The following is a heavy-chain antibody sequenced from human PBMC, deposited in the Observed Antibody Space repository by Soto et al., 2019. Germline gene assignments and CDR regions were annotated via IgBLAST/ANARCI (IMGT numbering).Heavy chain of an antibody. CDR2: IYHSGST. D-gene: IGHD2-21*02. CDR3: ARDVGDSND. J-gene: IGHJ4*02. CDR1: GYSSSSGYY. Sequence: SETLSLTCAVSGYSSSSGYYWGWIRQPPGKGLEWIGSIYHSGSTYYNPSLKSRVTISVDTSKNQFSLKLSSVTAADTAVYYCARDVGDSNDWGQGTLVTVSS. V-gene: IGHV4-38-2*02.